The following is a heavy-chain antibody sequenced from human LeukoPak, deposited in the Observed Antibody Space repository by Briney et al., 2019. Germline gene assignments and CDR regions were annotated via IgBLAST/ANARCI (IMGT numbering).Heavy chain of an antibody. CDR2: TYYNSKWYN. J-gene: IGHJ4*02. CDR1: GDTFSSNRAA. CDR3: ARDSSSSIYY. D-gene: IGHD6-6*01. Sequence: SQTLSLTCAISGDTFSSNRAAWNWLTQSPSRGLEWLRRTYYNSKWYNDYAVSVKIRITINPHTSKNQFSLQLNSVTPEDTAVYYCARDSSSSIYYWGQGTLVTVSS. V-gene: IGHV6-1*01.